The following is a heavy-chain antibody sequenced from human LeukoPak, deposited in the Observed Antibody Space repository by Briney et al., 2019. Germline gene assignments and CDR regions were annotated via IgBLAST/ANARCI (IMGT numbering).Heavy chain of an antibody. V-gene: IGHV3-53*01. CDR2: IYSGGST. CDR1: GFTVSSNY. CDR3: ASLGDYYDSSGYYY. D-gene: IGHD3-22*01. J-gene: IGHJ4*02. Sequence: PGGSLRLSCAASGFTVSSNYMSWVRQAPGKGLEWVSVIYSGGSTYYADSVKGRFTISRDNSKNTLCLQMNSLRAEDTAVYYCASLGDYYDSSGYYYWGQGTLVTVSS.